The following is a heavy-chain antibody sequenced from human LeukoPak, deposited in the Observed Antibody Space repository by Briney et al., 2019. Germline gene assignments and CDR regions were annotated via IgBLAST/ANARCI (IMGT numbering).Heavy chain of an antibody. V-gene: IGHV3-23*01. CDR3: ARKDYGGYAYYYYGLDV. CDR1: GFTFRTSA. Sequence: GGSLRLSCAASGFTFRTSAMSWVRQVPGKGLEWISAISGRDTGTYHADSVKGRFTISRDNAKNSLYLQMNSLRAEDTAVYYCARKDYGGYAYYYYGLDVWGKGTTVTVSS. D-gene: IGHD5-12*01. J-gene: IGHJ6*04. CDR2: ISGRDTGT.